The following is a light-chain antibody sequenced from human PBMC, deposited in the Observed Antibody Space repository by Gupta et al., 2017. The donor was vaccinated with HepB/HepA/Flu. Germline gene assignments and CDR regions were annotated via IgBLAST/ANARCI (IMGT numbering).Light chain of an antibody. CDR3: QQLASSPIFT. Sequence: EIVMTQSPGTLSLSPGEGATLSCRASQSVSSYYLAWFQQKSGQPPRLLIYATSNRAAGVPDRFRGSGYGTDFTLTITRREPEDFAVYYCQQLASSPIFTFGPGTKV. CDR2: ATS. J-gene: IGKJ3*01. CDR1: QSVSSYY. V-gene: IGKV3-20*01.